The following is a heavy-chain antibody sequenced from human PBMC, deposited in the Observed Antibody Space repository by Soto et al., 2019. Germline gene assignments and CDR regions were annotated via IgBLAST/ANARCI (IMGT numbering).Heavy chain of an antibody. V-gene: IGHV3-33*01. CDR1: GFTFDKHG. Sequence: QVQLVESGGGVVQPGRSLRLSCAASGFTFDKHGWHWVRQAPGKGLEWVAVIWFDGSFKYYADSVKGRFTISRDNSKNTLYLQMNSLRAEDTALYYCARDSGGWSHGWFDPWGQGTLVTVSS. D-gene: IGHD6-19*01. CDR3: ARDSGGWSHGWFDP. J-gene: IGHJ5*02. CDR2: IWFDGSFK.